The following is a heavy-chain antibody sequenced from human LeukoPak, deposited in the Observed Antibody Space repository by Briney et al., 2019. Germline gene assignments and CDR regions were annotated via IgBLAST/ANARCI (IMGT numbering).Heavy chain of an antibody. D-gene: IGHD2-2*03. J-gene: IGHJ5*02. CDR3: ARVDPNWFDP. CDR1: GVSISSYY. CDR2: IYYSGST. V-gene: IGHV4-59*01. Sequence: SETLSLTCTVSGVSISSYYWSWIRQPPGKGLEWIGYIYYSGSTNYNPSLKSRVTISVDTSKNQFSLKLSSVTAADTAVYYCARVDPNWFDPWGQGTLVTVSS.